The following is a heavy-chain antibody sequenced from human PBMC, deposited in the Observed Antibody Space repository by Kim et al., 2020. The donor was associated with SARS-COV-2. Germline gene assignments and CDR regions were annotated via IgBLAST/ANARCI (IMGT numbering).Heavy chain of an antibody. J-gene: IGHJ6*02. V-gene: IGHV4-4*07. CDR3: ARDQYSSSSGYYYYGMDV. D-gene: IGHD6-6*01. CDR1: GGSISSYY. CDR2: IYTSGST. Sequence: SETLSLTCTVSGGSISSYYWSWIRQPAGKGLEWIGRIYTSGSTNYNPSLKSRVTMSVDTSKNQFSLKLSSVTAADTAVYYCARDQYSSSSGYYYYGMDVWGQGATVTVSS.